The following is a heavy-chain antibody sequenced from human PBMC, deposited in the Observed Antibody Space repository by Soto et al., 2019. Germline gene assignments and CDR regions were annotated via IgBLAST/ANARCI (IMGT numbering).Heavy chain of an antibody. CDR1: GGSMSSNY. D-gene: IGHD5-12*01. V-gene: IGHV4-59*05. CDR2: IYYSGST. J-gene: IGHJ6*02. CDR3: ARPAIIGRDGYNYYYYYGMDV. Sequence: PSETLSLTCTVSGGSMSSNYWTWIRQSPEKGLEWIGSIYYSGSTYYNPSLKSRVTISVDTSKNQFSLKLSSVTAADTAVYYCARPAIIGRDGYNYYYYYGMDVWGQGTTVTVSS.